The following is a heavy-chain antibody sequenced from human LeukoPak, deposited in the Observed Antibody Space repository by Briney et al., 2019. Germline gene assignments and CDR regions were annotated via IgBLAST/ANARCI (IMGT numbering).Heavy chain of an antibody. CDR1: GFTFSNAW. CDR2: IKSKTDGGTT. D-gene: IGHD1-7*01. CDR3: TTDQSLELPGFDY. Sequence: GGSLRLSCAASGFTFSNAWMSWVRQAPGKGLEWVGRIKSKTDGGTTDYAAPVKGRFTITRDDSKNTLYLQMNSLKTEDTAVYYGTTDQSLELPGFDYWGQGTLVTVSS. V-gene: IGHV3-15*01. J-gene: IGHJ4*02.